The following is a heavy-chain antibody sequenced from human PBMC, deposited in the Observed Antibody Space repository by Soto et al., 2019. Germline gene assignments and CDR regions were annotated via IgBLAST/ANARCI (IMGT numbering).Heavy chain of an antibody. D-gene: IGHD1-26*01. V-gene: IGHV3-30*18. Sequence: QVQLVESGGGVVQPGRSLRLSCAASGFTFSRYGMHWVRQAPGKGLEWVALISYEGSNKYYADSVKGRFTISRDNSKNTLFLQMNSLRAEDTAVYYCAKEEIYSEYYYCGMDVWGQGTAVTVSS. CDR2: ISYEGSNK. CDR3: AKEEIYSEYYYCGMDV. J-gene: IGHJ6*02. CDR1: GFTFSRYG.